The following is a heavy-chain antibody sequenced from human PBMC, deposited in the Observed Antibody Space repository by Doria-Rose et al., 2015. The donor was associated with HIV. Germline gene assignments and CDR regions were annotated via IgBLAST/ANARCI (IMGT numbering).Heavy chain of an antibody. V-gene: IGHV3-9*01. CDR2: ISWDSGAK. D-gene: IGHD3-3*01. CDR3: AKAPIIGPKYYFYMDV. Sequence: VQLVQSGGSLGQPGRSLRLSCVGSGFSFESYAMHWVRLAPGKGLEWVAGISWDSGAKGNADSVEGRFTISRDNAKKSVYLEMRSLRPEDTAFYYCAKAPIIGPKYYFYMDVWGKGTSVPASS. CDR1: GFSFESYA. J-gene: IGHJ6*03.